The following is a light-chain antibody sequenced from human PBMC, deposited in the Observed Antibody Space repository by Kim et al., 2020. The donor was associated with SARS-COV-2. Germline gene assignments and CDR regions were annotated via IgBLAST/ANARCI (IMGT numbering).Light chain of an antibody. CDR3: QAWDSSTVV. V-gene: IGLV3-1*01. CDR2: QDS. CDR1: KLGDKY. J-gene: IGLJ2*01. Sequence: SYELTQPPSVSVSPGQTASITCSGDKLGDKYSCWYQQKPGQSPVLVIYQDSKRPSGIPGRFSGSNSGNTATLTISGTQAMDEAYYYCQAWDSSTVVFGGGTQLTVL.